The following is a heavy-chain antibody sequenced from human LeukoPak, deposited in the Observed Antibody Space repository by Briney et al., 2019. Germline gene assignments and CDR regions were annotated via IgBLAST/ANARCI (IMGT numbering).Heavy chain of an antibody. CDR1: GFTFDDYG. V-gene: IGHV3-20*04. CDR2: MNWNGGNT. J-gene: IGHJ4*02. Sequence: GGSLRLSCEASGFTFDDYGMSWVRQAPGKGLEWVSGMNWNGGNTGYADSVKGRFTISRDNAKNSVYLRMNSLRAEDTALYYCARDWKYCSGGSCYLPDYWGQGTLVTVSS. D-gene: IGHD2-15*01. CDR3: ARDWKYCSGGSCYLPDY.